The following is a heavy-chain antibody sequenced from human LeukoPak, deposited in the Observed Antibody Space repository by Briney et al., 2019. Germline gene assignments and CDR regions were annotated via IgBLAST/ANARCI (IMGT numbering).Heavy chain of an antibody. CDR3: ARDHDSGSYYPTYYYYYYMDV. D-gene: IGHD1-26*01. Sequence: PSETLSLTCTVSGGSISSSSYYWDWIRQPPGKGLEWIGSIYYSGSTYYNPSLKSRVTISVDTSKNQFSLKLSSVTAADTAVYYCARDHDSGSYYPTYYYYYYMDVWGKGTTVTVSS. J-gene: IGHJ6*03. V-gene: IGHV4-39*07. CDR2: IYYSGST. CDR1: GGSISSSSYY.